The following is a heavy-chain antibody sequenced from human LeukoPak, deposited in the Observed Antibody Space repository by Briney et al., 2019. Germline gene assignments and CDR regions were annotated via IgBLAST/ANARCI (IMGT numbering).Heavy chain of an antibody. Sequence: SVKVSCKASGGTFSSYAISWVRQAPGQGLEWMGGIIPIFGTANYAQKFQGRVTITTDESTSTAYMKLSSLRSEDTAVYYCARVSRCSSTSCYYYYMDVWGKGTTVTVSS. D-gene: IGHD2-2*01. CDR3: ARVSRCSSTSCYYYYMDV. J-gene: IGHJ6*03. CDR2: IIPIFGTA. V-gene: IGHV1-69*05. CDR1: GGTFSSYA.